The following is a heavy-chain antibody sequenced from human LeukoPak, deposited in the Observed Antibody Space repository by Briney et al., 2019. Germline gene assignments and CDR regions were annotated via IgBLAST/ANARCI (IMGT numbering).Heavy chain of an antibody. CDR2: MNPNSGNT. CDR3: ARGRVIRNWFDP. Sequence: ASVKVSCKASGYTFTSYDINWVRQATGQGLEWMGWMNPNSGNTGYAQKFQGRVTMTRDTSISTAYMELSSLRSEDTAVYYCARGRVIRNWFDPWGQGTPVTVSS. V-gene: IGHV1-8*01. J-gene: IGHJ5*02. CDR1: GYTFTSYD. D-gene: IGHD3-16*02.